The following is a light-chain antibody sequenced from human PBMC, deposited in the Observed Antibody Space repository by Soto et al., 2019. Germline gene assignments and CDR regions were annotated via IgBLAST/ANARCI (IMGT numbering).Light chain of an antibody. V-gene: IGLV1-44*01. CDR2: TND. CDR1: SFNIGRNP. J-gene: IGLJ1*01. CDR3: AAWDDSLNGLV. Sequence: QSVLTQPPSASGTPGQRVTISCSGSSFNIGRNPVNWYQQFPGTAPKLLIYTNDQRPSGVPDRFSGSKSGTSASLAISGLQSEDEADYSCAAWDDSLNGLVFGTGTKVTVL.